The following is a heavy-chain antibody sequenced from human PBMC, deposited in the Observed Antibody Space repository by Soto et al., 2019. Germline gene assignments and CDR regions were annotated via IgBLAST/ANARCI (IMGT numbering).Heavy chain of an antibody. J-gene: IGHJ5*02. D-gene: IGHD6-25*01. CDR2: ISSNSAYI. V-gene: IGHV3-21*02. Sequence: EVQLVESGGGLVKPGGCLRLSCAASGFTFRSCTMNWVRQAPGKGLEWVSTISSNSAYIYYTDALRGRFTISGANAKNSLHLKMNSLRSKDTAVYCGASDASRDRSACGWFEPWGPGTLVTVSS. CDR1: GFTFRSCT. CDR3: ASDASRDRSACGWFEP.